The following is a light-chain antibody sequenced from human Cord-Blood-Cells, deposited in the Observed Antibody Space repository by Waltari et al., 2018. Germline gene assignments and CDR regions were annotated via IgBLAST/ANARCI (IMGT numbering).Light chain of an antibody. V-gene: IGLV2-11*01. CDR2: DVS. CDR1: SSDVGGYNY. Sequence: QPALTQPRSVSGSPGPSVTISCPGTSSDVGGYNYVSWYQQHPGKAPKLMIYDVSKRPSGVPDRFSGSKSGNTASLTISGLQAEDEADYYCCSYAGSYTWVFGGGTKLTVL. J-gene: IGLJ3*02. CDR3: CSYAGSYTWV.